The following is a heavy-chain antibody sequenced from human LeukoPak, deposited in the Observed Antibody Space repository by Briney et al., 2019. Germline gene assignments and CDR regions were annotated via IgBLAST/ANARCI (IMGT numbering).Heavy chain of an antibody. J-gene: IGHJ4*02. D-gene: IGHD3-16*01. CDR1: GFTSSSYW. CDR2: INQDGSDK. V-gene: IGHV3-7*01. CDR3: ARERGSKHYDF. Sequence: GGSLRLSCAASGFTSSSYWMGWVRQAPGKGLEWVANINQDGSDKYYVDSVKGRFTISRDNAKNSLYLQMDSLRAEDMALYYCARERGSKHYDFWGRGTLVTVSS.